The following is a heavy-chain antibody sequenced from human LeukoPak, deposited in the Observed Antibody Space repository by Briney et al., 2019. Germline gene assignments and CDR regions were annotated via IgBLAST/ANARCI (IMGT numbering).Heavy chain of an antibody. CDR2: ISSSGNAI. Sequence: GGSLRLSCAASGITLSDYYMSWIRQAPGKGLEWVSYISSSGNAIYYAASVRGRFTISRDNAKNSLYLQMNSLRAEDTAVYYCARSRGVNWFDPWGQGTLVTVSS. V-gene: IGHV3-11*01. D-gene: IGHD3-16*01. CDR3: ARSRGVNWFDP. CDR1: GITLSDYY. J-gene: IGHJ5*02.